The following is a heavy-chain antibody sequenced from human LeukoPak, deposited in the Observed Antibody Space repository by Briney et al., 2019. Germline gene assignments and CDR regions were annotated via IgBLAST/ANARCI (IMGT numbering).Heavy chain of an antibody. V-gene: IGHV3-21*01. CDR3: ARDSESSGQY. CDR2: ISSSSSYI. D-gene: IGHD3-22*01. CDR1: GFTFSSYS. J-gene: IGHJ4*02. Sequence: GGSLRLSCAASGFTFSSYSMNWVRQAPGKGLEWVSSISSSSSYIYYADSVKGGFTISRDNASNSKCLQMNSLRAEDTAVYYFARDSESSGQYWGQGTLVTVSS.